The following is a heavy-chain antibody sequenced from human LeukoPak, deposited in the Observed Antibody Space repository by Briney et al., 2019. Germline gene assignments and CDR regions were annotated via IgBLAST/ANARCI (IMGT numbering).Heavy chain of an antibody. CDR2: ISSSSSYI. V-gene: IGHV3-21*01. CDR1: GFTFSSYS. Sequence: GGSLRLSCAASGFTFSSYSVNWVRQAPGKGLEWVSSISSSSSYIYYADSVKGRFTISRDNAKNSLYLQMNSLRAEDTAVYYCARDLFGAAGSWGQGTLVTVSS. CDR3: ARDLFGAAGS. J-gene: IGHJ4*02. D-gene: IGHD3-16*01.